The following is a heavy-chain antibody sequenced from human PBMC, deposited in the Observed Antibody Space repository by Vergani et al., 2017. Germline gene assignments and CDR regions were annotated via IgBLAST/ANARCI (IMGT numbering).Heavy chain of an antibody. V-gene: IGHV4-39*01. CDR3: ARQKAVWLIDY. CDR2: IFYSGST. CDR1: GASISSSTYY. D-gene: IGHD3-16*01. Sequence: QLQLQESGPGLVRPSETLSLTCTVSGASISSSTYYWGWIRQPPGKGLEWIGGIFYSGSTYYNPSLKSRVTISVDTSKNQFSLKLNSVTAADTAVYYCARQKAVWLIDYWGQGTLVTVAS. J-gene: IGHJ4*02.